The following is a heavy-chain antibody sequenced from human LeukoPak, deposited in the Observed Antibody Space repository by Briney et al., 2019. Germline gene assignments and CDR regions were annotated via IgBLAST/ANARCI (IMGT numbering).Heavy chain of an antibody. CDR3: ARRGYYGSGSYFDY. J-gene: IGHJ4*02. Sequence: SETLSLTCTVSGGSFSSYYWTWIRQPPGKGLEWIGNIDYSGRAKYSPSLKSRVTISLDTSKKQFSLKLTSVTAADTAVYYCARRGYYGSGSYFDYWGQGTLVTVSS. CDR1: GGSFSSYY. V-gene: IGHV4-59*01. CDR2: IDYSGRA. D-gene: IGHD3-10*01.